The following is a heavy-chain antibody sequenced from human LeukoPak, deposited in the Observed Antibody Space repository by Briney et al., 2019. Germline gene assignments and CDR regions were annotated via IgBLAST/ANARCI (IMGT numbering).Heavy chain of an antibody. CDR1: GGSISSYY. CDR2: IHTSGST. V-gene: IGHV4-4*07. J-gene: IGHJ4*02. CDR3: ARDTDYYGSGYFDY. D-gene: IGHD3-10*01. Sequence: SETLSLTCTVSGGSISSYYWSWIRQPAGKGLEWIGRIHTSGSTNYNPSLKSRVTMSVDTSKNQFSLKLSSVTAADTAVYYCARDTDYYGSGYFDYWGQGTLVTVSS.